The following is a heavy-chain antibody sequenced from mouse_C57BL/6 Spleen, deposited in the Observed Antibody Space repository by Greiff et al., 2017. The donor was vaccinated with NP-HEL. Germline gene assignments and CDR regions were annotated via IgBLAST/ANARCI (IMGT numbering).Heavy chain of an antibody. D-gene: IGHD3-2*02. CDR2: IYPRSGNT. CDR1: GYTFTSYG. J-gene: IGHJ2*01. V-gene: IGHV1-81*01. Sequence: QVQLQQSGAELARPGASVKLSCKASGYTFTSYGISWVQQRPGQGLEWIGEIYPRSGNTYYHEKFKGKATLTADKSSSTAYMELRSLTSEDSAVYFCASTGDRGSQLRLLFDDWGQGTTLTVSS. CDR3: ASTGDRGSQLRLLFDD.